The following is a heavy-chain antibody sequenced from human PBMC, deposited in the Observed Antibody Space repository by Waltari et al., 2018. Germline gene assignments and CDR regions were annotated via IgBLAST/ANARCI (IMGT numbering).Heavy chain of an antibody. CDR2: IIPIFGTA. J-gene: IGHJ6*03. Sequence: KVSCKASGGTFSSYAISWVRQAPGQGLEWMGGIIPIFGTANYAQKFQGRVTITADESTSTAYMELSSLRSEDTAVYCCARARLLWFGELLNNYYYYMDVWGKGTTVTVSS. D-gene: IGHD3-10*01. CDR3: ARARLLWFGELLNNYYYYMDV. CDR1: GGTFSSYA. V-gene: IGHV1-69*01.